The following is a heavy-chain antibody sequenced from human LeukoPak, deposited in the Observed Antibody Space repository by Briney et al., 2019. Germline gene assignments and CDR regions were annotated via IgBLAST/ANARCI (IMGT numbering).Heavy chain of an antibody. CDR1: GLSFSNYR. D-gene: IGHD3-16*01. Sequence: PGGSLRLSCEVSGLSFSNYRMHWVRQAPGKGLVWVARTNLHGTAVDYADSVKGRFIISRDNAKNTLFLQMNSLRVEDTAVYHCASAYTYVRLGDHWGQGTLVTVSS. CDR2: TNLHGTAV. V-gene: IGHV3-74*01. CDR3: ASAYTYVRLGDH. J-gene: IGHJ4*02.